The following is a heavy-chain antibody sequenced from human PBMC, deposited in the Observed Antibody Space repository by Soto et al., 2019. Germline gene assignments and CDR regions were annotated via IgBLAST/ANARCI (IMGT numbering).Heavy chain of an antibody. CDR2: ISGRGTTT. D-gene: IGHD2-2*01. CDR3: ARLGYCSSVTCKYYFYYYGMDV. Sequence: EVRLVESGGGFVQPGGSLRLSCEASGFSFSSYTMNWVRQAPGKGLEWVSFISGRGTTTYYAGSVKGRFTVSRDNAKNSRYLEVTSLRDEDTAVYYCARLGYCSSVTCKYYFYYYGMDVWGQGTTVTVSS. CDR1: GFSFSSYT. J-gene: IGHJ6*02. V-gene: IGHV3-48*02.